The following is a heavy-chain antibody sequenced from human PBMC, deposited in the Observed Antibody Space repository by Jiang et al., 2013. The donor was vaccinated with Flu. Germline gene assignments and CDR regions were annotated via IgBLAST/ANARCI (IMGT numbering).Heavy chain of an antibody. CDR1: GFSLRTTGVG. CDR2: IYWNDDK. Sequence: KPTQTLTLTCTFSGFSLRTTGVGLTWIRQPPGRALECLALIYWNDDKRYSPSLRSRLTVTKDTSKNQVVLTMTNMDPVDTATYYCAHGFRTAGPFPQNWGQGILVTVSS. CDR3: AHGFRTAGPFPQN. D-gene: IGHD6-13*01. V-gene: IGHV2-5*01. J-gene: IGHJ4*02.